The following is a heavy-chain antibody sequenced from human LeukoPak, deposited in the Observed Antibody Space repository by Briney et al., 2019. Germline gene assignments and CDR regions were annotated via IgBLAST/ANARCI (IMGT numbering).Heavy chain of an antibody. CDR3: ARELPDSSGYYYSHPNYYFDY. CDR2: ISYDGSNK. Sequence: QPGRSLRLSCAASGFTFSSYAMHWVRQAPGKGLERVAVISYDGSNKYYADSVKGRFTISRVNSKNTPYLQMNSLRAEDTAVYYCARELPDSSGYYYSHPNYYFDYWGQGTLVTVSS. J-gene: IGHJ4*02. V-gene: IGHV3-30*01. D-gene: IGHD3-22*01. CDR1: GFTFSSYA.